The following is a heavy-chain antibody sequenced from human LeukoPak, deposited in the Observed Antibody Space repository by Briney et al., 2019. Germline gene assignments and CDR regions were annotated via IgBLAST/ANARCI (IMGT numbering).Heavy chain of an antibody. D-gene: IGHD1-26*01. J-gene: IGHJ4*02. CDR2: INPNSGDT. Sequence: ASVKVSCKASGYTFTGYHMHWVRQAPGQGLEWMGRINPNSGDTNYAQKFQGRVAMTRDTSISTAFMELTRLRSDDTAVYYCARIMLSWREFDCWGQGTLVTVSS. V-gene: IGHV1-2*06. CDR1: GYTFTGYH. CDR3: ARIMLSWREFDC.